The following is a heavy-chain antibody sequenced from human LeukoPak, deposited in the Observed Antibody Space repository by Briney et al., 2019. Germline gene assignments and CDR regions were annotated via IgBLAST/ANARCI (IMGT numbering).Heavy chain of an antibody. CDR1: GGSISSYY. D-gene: IGHD5-12*01. Sequence: SETLSLTCTVSGGSISSYYWSWIWQPPGKGLEWIGYIYYSGSTDYNPSLKSRVTISVDTSKNQFSLKLSSVTAADTAVYYCARGYIVATIRNYYYGMDVWGQGTTVTVSS. V-gene: IGHV4-59*01. CDR3: ARGYIVATIRNYYYGMDV. J-gene: IGHJ6*02. CDR2: IYYSGST.